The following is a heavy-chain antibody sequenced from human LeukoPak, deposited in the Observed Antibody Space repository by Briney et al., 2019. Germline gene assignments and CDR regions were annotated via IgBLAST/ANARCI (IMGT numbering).Heavy chain of an antibody. D-gene: IGHD6-19*01. Sequence: PGGSLRLSCAASGFTFSDYYMSWIRQAPGKGLEWVSYISSSGSTIYYADSVKGRFTISRDNAKNSLYLQMNSLRAEDTAVYYCARGSRPPIAVAGIGWFDPWGQGTLVTVSS. CDR3: ARGSRPPIAVAGIGWFDP. CDR2: ISSSGSTI. J-gene: IGHJ5*02. CDR1: GFTFSDYY. V-gene: IGHV3-11*01.